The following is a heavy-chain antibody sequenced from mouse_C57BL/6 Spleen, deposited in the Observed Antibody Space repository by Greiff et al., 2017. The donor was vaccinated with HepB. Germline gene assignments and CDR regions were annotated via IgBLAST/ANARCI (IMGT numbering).Heavy chain of an antibody. D-gene: IGHD4-1*01. J-gene: IGHJ2*01. CDR3: ARAWGVYDY. CDR1: GYSITSGYY. V-gene: IGHV3-6*01. CDR2: ISYDGSN. Sequence: EVQRVESGPGLVKPSQSLSLTCSVTGYSITSGYYWNWIRQFPGNKLEWMGYISYDGSNNYNPSLKNRISITRDTSKNQFFLKLNSVTTEDTATYYCARAWGVYDYWGQGTTLTVSS.